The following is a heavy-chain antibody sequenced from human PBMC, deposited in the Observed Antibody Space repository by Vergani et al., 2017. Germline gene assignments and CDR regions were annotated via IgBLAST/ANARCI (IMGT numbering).Heavy chain of an antibody. V-gene: IGHV3-9*01. CDR3: ARDPREEYYYYYYMDV. Sequence: EVQLVESGGGLVQPGRSLRLSCAASGFTFDDYAMHWVRQAPGKGLEWVSGISWNSGSIGYADSVKGRFTISRDNAKNSLYLQMNSLRAEDTAVYYCARDPREEYYYYYYMDVWGKGTTVTVSS. J-gene: IGHJ6*03. CDR2: ISWNSGSI. CDR1: GFTFDDYA.